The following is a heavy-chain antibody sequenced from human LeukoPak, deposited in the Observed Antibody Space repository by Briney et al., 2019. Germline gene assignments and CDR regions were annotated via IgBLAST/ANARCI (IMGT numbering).Heavy chain of an antibody. J-gene: IGHJ4*02. CDR1: GFIFRSYA. D-gene: IGHD2-2*01. Sequence: GGSLRLSCAASGFIFRSYAMSWVRQAPGKGLEWVSVISGSGEITHYADSVKGRFTISRDNAKNSLYLQMNSLRAEDTAVYYCAREACSSTSCLFDYWGQGTLVTVSS. V-gene: IGHV3-23*01. CDR3: AREACSSTSCLFDY. CDR2: ISGSGEIT.